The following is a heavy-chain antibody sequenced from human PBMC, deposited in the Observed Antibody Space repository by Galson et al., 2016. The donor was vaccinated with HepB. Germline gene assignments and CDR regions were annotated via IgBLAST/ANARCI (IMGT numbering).Heavy chain of an antibody. CDR2: IYPGASHT. D-gene: IGHD3-22*01. CDR3: ARVDTYYDSSGYPYY. Sequence: QSGAEVKKPGESLKISCKASGYSFTDSWIAWVRQLPGKGLEWMGIIYPGASHTRYSPSFQGHVPISVDKSITTAYLQWSSLKAADTAMYYCARVDTYYDSSGYPYYWGQGTLVTVSS. J-gene: IGHJ4*02. V-gene: IGHV5-51*01. CDR1: GYSFTDSW.